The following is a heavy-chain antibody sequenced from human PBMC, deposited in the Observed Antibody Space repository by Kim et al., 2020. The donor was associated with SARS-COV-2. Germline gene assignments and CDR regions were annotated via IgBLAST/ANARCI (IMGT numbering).Heavy chain of an antibody. CDR2: IYYSGST. CDR3: AREAVAGTSAFDI. CDR1: GGSISSYY. J-gene: IGHJ3*02. D-gene: IGHD6-19*01. V-gene: IGHV4-59*01. Sequence: SETLSLTYTVYGGSISSYYWSWIRQPPGKGLEWIGYIYYSGSTNYNPSLKSRATISVETSKNQLSLKVSSVTAADTAVYYCAREAVAGTSAFDIWGQGTMVTVSS.